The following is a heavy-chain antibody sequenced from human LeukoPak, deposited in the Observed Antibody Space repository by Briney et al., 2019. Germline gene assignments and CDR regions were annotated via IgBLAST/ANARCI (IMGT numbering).Heavy chain of an antibody. CDR3: ARDITMIMY. CDR2: IYYSGST. V-gene: IGHV4-59*01. D-gene: IGHD3-22*01. J-gene: IGHJ4*02. CDR1: GGPISNYY. Sequence: SETLSLTCTVSGGPISNYYWSWIRQPPGKGLEWIGYIYYSGSTNYNPSLKSRVTISVDTSKNQFSLKLSSVTAADTAVYYCARDITMIMYWGQGTLVTVSS.